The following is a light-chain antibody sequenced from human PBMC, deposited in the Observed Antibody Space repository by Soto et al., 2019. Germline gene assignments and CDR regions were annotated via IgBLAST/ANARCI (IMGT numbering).Light chain of an antibody. V-gene: IGLV1-47*01. Sequence: QSVLTQPPSASGTPGQRVTISCSGSSSNIGSNYVYWYQQLPGTAPKLLIYRNNQRPSGVPDRFSGSKSGTSASLAISGLRSEDEADYYCAAWDDSLSVLGVVFGGGTKLTV. CDR1: SSNIGSNY. CDR3: AAWDDSLSVLGVV. CDR2: RNN. J-gene: IGLJ2*01.